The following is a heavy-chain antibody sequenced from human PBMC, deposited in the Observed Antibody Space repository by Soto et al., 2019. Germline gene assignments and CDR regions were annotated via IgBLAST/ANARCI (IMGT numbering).Heavy chain of an antibody. D-gene: IGHD3-16*02. V-gene: IGHV3-23*01. Sequence: GGSLRLSCAASGFTFSSYAMSWVRQAPGKGLEWVSAISGSGGSTYYADSVKGRFTISRDNSKNTLYLQMNSLRAEDTAVYYCAKDMAHYDYIWGSYRSFGFDYWGQGTLVTVSS. CDR1: GFTFSSYA. CDR2: ISGSGGST. J-gene: IGHJ4*02. CDR3: AKDMAHYDYIWGSYRSFGFDY.